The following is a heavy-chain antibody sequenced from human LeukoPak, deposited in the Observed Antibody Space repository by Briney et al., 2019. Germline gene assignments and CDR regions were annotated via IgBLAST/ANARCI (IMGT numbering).Heavy chain of an antibody. J-gene: IGHJ6*02. D-gene: IGHD3-10*01. CDR1: GYTFIGHY. CDR2: IIPILGIA. Sequence: SVKVSCKASGYTFIGHYIRWVRQAPGQGLEWMGRIIPILGIANYAQKFQGRVTITADKSTSTAYMELSSLRSEDTAVYYCARTGFGELSLMDVWGQGTTVTVSS. V-gene: IGHV1-69*02. CDR3: ARTGFGELSLMDV.